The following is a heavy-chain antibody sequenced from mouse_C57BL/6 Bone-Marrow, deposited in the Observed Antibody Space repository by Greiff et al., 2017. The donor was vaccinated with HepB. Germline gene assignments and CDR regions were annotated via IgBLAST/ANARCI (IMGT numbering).Heavy chain of an antibody. J-gene: IGHJ2*01. D-gene: IGHD1-1*01. CDR2: IDPSDSYT. CDR1: GYTFTSYW. CDR3: ARQTTGVPYYFDY. Sequence: QVQLQQPGAELVKPGASVKLSCKASGYTFTSYWMQWVKQRPGQGLEWIGEIDPSDSYTNYNQKFKGKATLTVDTSSSTAYMQLSSLTSEDSAVYYGARQTTGVPYYFDYWGQGTTLTVSS. V-gene: IGHV1-50*01.